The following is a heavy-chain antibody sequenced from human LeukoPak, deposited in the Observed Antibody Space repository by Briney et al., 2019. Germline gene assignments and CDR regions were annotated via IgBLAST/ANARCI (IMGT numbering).Heavy chain of an antibody. CDR1: GFSFKDTG. V-gene: IGHV3-33*01. D-gene: IGHD3-22*01. CDR3: ARDVFPYYYDSSGPWDAFDI. CDR2: IWYDGSNK. Sequence: PGGSLRLSCAASGFSFKDTGMHWVRQAPGKGLEWVAVIWYDGSNKYYADSVKGRFTISRDNSKNTLYLQMNSLRAEDTAVYYCARDVFPYYYDSSGPWDAFDIWGQGTMVTVSS. J-gene: IGHJ3*02.